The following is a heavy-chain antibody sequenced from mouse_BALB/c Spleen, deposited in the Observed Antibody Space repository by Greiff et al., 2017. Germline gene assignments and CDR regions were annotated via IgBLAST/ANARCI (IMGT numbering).Heavy chain of an antibody. J-gene: IGHJ2*01. Sequence: VQLQQSGAELAKPGASVKISCKASGYSFTGYFMNWVMQSHGKNLEWIGRINPYNGDTFYNQKFKGKATLTVDKSSSTAHMEFRSLASEDSAVYYCARDYYGRFDYWGQGTTLTVSA. D-gene: IGHD1-1*01. CDR2: INPYNGDT. V-gene: IGHV1-20*02. CDR1: GYSFTGYF. CDR3: ARDYYGRFDY.